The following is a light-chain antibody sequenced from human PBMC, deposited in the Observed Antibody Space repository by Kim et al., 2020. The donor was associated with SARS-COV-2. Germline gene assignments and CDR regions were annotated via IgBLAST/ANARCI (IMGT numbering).Light chain of an antibody. Sequence: ASVKLPCTLSSGHSSYAIAWHQQQPEKGPRYLMKVNRDGSHTKGDGIPDRFSGSRSGAERYLTISSLQSEDEADYYCQTWDTGIRVLGGGTQLTVL. CDR1: SGHSSYA. CDR3: QTWDTGIRV. J-gene: IGLJ3*02. CDR2: VNRDGSH. V-gene: IGLV4-69*01.